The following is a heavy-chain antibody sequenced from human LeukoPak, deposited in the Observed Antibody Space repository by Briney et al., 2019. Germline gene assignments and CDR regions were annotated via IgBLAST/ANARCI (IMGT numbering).Heavy chain of an antibody. CDR1: GFTFSSFA. D-gene: IGHD3-10*01. V-gene: IGHV3-23*01. CDR2: ISGSAGST. Sequence: GGSLRLSCAASGFTFSSFAMSWVRQAPGKGVGGVSGISGSAGSTYYADSVKGRFTISRGNSMYTLFLQMNSLRAEDTAVYYCAKSSFADYGSGIDYWGQGTLVTVSS. CDR3: AKSSFADYGSGIDY. J-gene: IGHJ4*02.